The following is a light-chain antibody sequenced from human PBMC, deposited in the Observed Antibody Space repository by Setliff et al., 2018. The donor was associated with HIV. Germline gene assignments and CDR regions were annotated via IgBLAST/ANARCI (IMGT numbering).Light chain of an antibody. J-gene: IGLJ1*01. CDR1: SSDVGSYNL. V-gene: IGLV2-23*01. Sequence: ALAQPASVSGSPGQSITISCTGTSSDVGSYNLVSWYQQHPGKAPKLMIYEGSRRPSGVSNRFSGSKSGNTASLTISGLQAEDEADYYCCSYAGSSTYVFGTGTKVTVL. CDR2: EGS. CDR3: CSYAGSSTYV.